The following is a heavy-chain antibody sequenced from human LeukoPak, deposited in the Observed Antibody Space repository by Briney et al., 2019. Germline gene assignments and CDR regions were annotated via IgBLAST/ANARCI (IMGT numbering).Heavy chain of an antibody. Sequence: GSLRLSCVASGFTFSSYAMRWVRQAPGKGLEWVSGISVGGGSTYYADSVKGRFTISRDNAKNSLYLQMNSLRAEDSAIYYCVRDIDYSGSSEVDYWGQGTLVTVSS. CDR3: VRDIDYSGSSEVDY. V-gene: IGHV3-23*01. J-gene: IGHJ4*02. CDR1: GFTFSSYA. CDR2: ISVGGGST. D-gene: IGHD5-12*01.